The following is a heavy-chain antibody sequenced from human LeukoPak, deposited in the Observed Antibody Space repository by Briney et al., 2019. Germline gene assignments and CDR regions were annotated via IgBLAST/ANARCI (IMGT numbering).Heavy chain of an antibody. CDR1: GFTFRNYG. J-gene: IGHJ6*02. CDR2: LSDAGVRI. V-gene: IGHV3-23*01. D-gene: IGHD6-13*01. CDR3: AKAASSSWPSYYYGMDV. Sequence: GGSLRLSCIASGFTFRNYGMSWVRQAPGKGLEWVSGLSDAGVRIFYSDSVKGRFTISKDNSKNTVYLQMSSLRVDDTAVYYCAKAASSSWPSYYYGMDVWGQGTTVTVSS.